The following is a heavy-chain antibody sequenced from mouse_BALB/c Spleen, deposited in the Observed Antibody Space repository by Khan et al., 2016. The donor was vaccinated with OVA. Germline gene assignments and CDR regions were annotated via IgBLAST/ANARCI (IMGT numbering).Heavy chain of an antibody. V-gene: IGHV9-3-1*01. J-gene: IGHJ4*01. Sequence: QIQLVQSGPELKKPGETVKISCKASGYTFTNYGMDWVKQAPGKGLKWMGWINTYTGEPTYPDDFKGRFAFSLEISVNTAYLQITNLKNEDTATYFCARGGAAYYRNDGGAMEYWGQGTSVTVSS. CDR2: INTYTGEP. D-gene: IGHD2-14*01. CDR3: ARGGAAYYRNDGGAMEY. CDR1: GYTFTNYG.